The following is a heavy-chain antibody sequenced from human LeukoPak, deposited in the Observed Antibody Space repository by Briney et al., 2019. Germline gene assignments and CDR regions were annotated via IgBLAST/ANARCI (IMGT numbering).Heavy chain of an antibody. CDR2: INHSGST. CDR1: GGSFSGYY. J-gene: IGHJ4*02. Sequence: PSETLSLTCAVYGGSFSGYYWSWIRQPPGKGLEWIGEINHSGSTNYNPSLKSRVTISVDTSKNQFSLKLSSVTAADTAVYHCARAHSSSWDDYWGQGTLVTVSS. V-gene: IGHV4-34*01. D-gene: IGHD6-13*01. CDR3: ARAHSSSWDDY.